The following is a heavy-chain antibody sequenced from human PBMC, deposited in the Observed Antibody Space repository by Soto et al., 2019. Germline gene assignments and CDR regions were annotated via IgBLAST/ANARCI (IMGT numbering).Heavy chain of an antibody. J-gene: IGHJ4*02. D-gene: IGHD3-22*01. CDR3: ARDGGPVITTVSDISGTRYYFDY. CDR2: IIPILGIA. Sequence: QVQLVQSGAEVKKPGSSVKVSCKASGGTFSSYTISWVRQAPGQGLEWMGRIIPILGIANYAQKFQGRVTITADKSTSTAYMELSSLRSEDTAVYYCARDGGPVITTVSDISGTRYYFDYWGQGTLVTVSS. V-gene: IGHV1-69*08. CDR1: GGTFSSYT.